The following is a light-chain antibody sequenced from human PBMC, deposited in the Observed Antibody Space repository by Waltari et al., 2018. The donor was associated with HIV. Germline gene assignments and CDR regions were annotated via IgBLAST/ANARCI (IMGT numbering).Light chain of an antibody. V-gene: IGLV2-8*01. Sequence: QSALTQPPSASGSPGQPVTISCTGTSSDVGGYNYVSWYQPHPGKAPKLTFYEFTKRPSGCPELFAGSKTGTTASLTVSGLQAEDEADYDCGSYSGSSNVRVFGGGTKLTVL. CDR3: GSYSGSSNVRV. J-gene: IGLJ2*01. CDR2: EFT. CDR1: SSDVGGYNY.